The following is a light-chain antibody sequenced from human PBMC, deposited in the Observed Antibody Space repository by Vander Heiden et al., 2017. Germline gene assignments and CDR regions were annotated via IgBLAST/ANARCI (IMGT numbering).Light chain of an antibody. CDR3: QSADSSGTVI. CDR1: ALPKQY. Sequence: SYELTQPPSVSVSPGQTARITCTGDALPKQYAYWYQQKPGQATVLVIYKDNEWPSGSPERVSGSSSGTTVTLTISGVQAEDEADYYCQSADSSGTVIFGGGTKLTV. J-gene: IGLJ2*01. CDR2: KDN. V-gene: IGLV3-25*03.